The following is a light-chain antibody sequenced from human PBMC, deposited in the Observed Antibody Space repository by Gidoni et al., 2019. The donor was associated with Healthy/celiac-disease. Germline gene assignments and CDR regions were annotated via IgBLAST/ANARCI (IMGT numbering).Light chain of an antibody. CDR3: CSYAGSSSYV. V-gene: IGLV2-23*01. Sequence: QSALTQPASVSGSPGQTLTISCTGISSDVGRYNLVSWYQQHPGKAPKLMIYEGSKRPSGVSNRFSGSKSGNTASLTISGLQAEDEADYYCCSYAGSSSYVYGTGTKVTVL. CDR1: SSDVGRYNL. CDR2: EGS. J-gene: IGLJ1*01.